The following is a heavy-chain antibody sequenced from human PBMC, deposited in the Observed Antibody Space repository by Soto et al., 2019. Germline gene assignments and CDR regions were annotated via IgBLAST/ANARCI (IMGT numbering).Heavy chain of an antibody. CDR2: ISYDGSNK. V-gene: IGHV3-30-3*01. Sequence: GGSLRLSCAASGFTFSSYAMHWVRQAPGKGLEWVAVISYDGSNKYYADSVKGRFTISRDNSKNTLYLQMNSLRAEDTAVYYCASGGGTYCGGDCYPYYYYGMAVWGQGTTVTVSS. J-gene: IGHJ6*02. D-gene: IGHD2-21*02. CDR1: GFTFSSYA. CDR3: ASGGGTYCGGDCYPYYYYGMAV.